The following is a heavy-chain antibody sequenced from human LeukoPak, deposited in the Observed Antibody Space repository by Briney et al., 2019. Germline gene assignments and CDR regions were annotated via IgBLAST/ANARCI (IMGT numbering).Heavy chain of an antibody. V-gene: IGHV3-23*01. CDR3: AKGNSLDQRTYDD. CDR2: IRGTTDST. J-gene: IGHJ4*02. D-gene: IGHD1-7*01. Sequence: GGSLRLSCAASGFTFSSYVMSWVRQAPGKGLEWVSSIRGTTDSTHYGDSVKGRFTISRDNSENTLYLQMNSLRAEDTAVYYCAKGNSLDQRTYDDWGQGTLVTVSS. CDR1: GFTFSSYV.